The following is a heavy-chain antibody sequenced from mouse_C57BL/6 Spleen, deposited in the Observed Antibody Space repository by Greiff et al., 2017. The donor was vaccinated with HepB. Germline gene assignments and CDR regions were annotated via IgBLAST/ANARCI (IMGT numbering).Heavy chain of an antibody. D-gene: IGHD2-5*01. V-gene: IGHV1-82*01. CDR3: ARSGYSKGNAMDY. CDR1: GYAFSSSW. Sequence: VQLQQSGPELVKPGASVKISCKASGYAFSSSWMNWVKQRPGKGLEWIGRIYPGDGDTNYNGKFKGKATLTADKSSSTAYMQLSSLTSEDSAVYFCARSGYSKGNAMDYWGQGTSVTVSS. CDR2: IYPGDGDT. J-gene: IGHJ4*01.